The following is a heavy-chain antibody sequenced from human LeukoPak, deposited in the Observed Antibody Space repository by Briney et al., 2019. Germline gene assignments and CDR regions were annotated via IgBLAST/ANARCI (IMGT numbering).Heavy chain of an antibody. CDR2: ISSSGSTI. J-gene: IGHJ4*02. V-gene: IGHV3-48*03. CDR1: GFTFSSYE. CDR3: AKEGSIVVVVPAADGVGTFFDY. D-gene: IGHD2-2*01. Sequence: PGGSLRLSCAASGFTFSSYEMNWVRQAPGKGLEWVSYISSSGSTIYYADSVKGRFTISRDNAKNSLYLQMNNLRAEDTAVYYCAKEGSIVVVVPAADGVGTFFDYWGQGTLVTVSS.